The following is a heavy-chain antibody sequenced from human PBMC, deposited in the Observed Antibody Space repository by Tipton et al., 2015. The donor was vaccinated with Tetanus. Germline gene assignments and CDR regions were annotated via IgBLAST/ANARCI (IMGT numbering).Heavy chain of an antibody. J-gene: IGHJ3*02. V-gene: IGHV4-34*01. CDR3: ARWTASGKGAFDI. Sequence: TLSLTCAVNGGAFSGYYWTWIRQSPGKGLEWIGEINHSGTSNHNPSLKSRVTTSVDTSKNHFFLQLSSVIAADTAMYYCARWTASGKGAFDIWGQGTMVTVSS. CDR1: GGAFSGYY. D-gene: IGHD3/OR15-3a*01. CDR2: INHSGTS.